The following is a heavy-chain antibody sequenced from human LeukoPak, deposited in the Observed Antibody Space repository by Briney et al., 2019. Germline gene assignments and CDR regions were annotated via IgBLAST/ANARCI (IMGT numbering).Heavy chain of an antibody. CDR1: GGSIRGLY. CDR3: ARGYAYGDTGSFDY. V-gene: IGHV4-59*01. Sequence: SETLSLTCTVSGGSIRGLYWSWIRQPPAKGLEWIGYIYYSGSTTYNPSLKSRVTISVDTSKNQFSLRLRSVTAADTALYYCARGYAYGDTGSFDYWGQGALVTVSS. J-gene: IGHJ4*02. CDR2: IYYSGST. D-gene: IGHD4-17*01.